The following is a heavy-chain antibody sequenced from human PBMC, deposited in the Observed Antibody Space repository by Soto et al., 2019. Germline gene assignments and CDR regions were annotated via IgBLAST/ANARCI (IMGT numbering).Heavy chain of an antibody. V-gene: IGHV1-46*01. CDR3: AVSSGWYRGHYYYGMDV. D-gene: IGHD6-19*01. CDR1: GYTFTSYY. J-gene: IGHJ6*02. CDR2: INPSGGSS. Sequence: QVQLVQSGAEVKKPGASVKVSCKASGYTFTSYYMHWVRQAPGQGLEWMGIINPSGGSSSYAQKFQGRVTMTRDTSTSTVYMELSSLRSEDTAVYYCAVSSGWYRGHYYYGMDVWGQGTTVTVSS.